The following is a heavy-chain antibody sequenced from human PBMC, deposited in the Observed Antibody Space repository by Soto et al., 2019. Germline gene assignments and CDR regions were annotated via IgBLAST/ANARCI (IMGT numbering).Heavy chain of an antibody. J-gene: IGHJ4*02. Sequence: PGGSLRLSCSASGLILSNYVIHWVRQAPGKGLQFVSAITSNGDSTYYADSVKGRFTISRDISKNTLYLQMSSLRAEDTAVYFCVKMSIAEVGSDFWGQGSLVTVSS. D-gene: IGHD6-13*01. CDR2: ITSNGDST. CDR3: VKMSIAEVGSDF. CDR1: GLILSNYV. V-gene: IGHV3-64D*06.